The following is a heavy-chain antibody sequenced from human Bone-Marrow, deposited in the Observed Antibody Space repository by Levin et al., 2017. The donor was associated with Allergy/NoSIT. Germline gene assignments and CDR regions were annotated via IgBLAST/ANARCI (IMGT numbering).Heavy chain of an antibody. V-gene: IGHV3-23*01. CDR1: GFTFSSYA. CDR3: AKDPRATQILGMDV. CDR2: ISGSGGST. D-gene: IGHD5-12*01. J-gene: IGHJ6*02. Sequence: GESLKISCAASGFTFSSYAMSWVRQAPGKGLEWVSAISGSGGSTYYADSVKGRFTISRDNSKNTLYLQMNSLRAEDTAVYYCAKDPRATQILGMDVWGQGTTVTVSS.